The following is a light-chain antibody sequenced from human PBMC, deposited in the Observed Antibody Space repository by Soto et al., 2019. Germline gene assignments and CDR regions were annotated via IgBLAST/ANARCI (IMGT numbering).Light chain of an antibody. J-gene: IGLJ1*01. CDR1: SSDVGAYNY. V-gene: IGLV2-14*01. Sequence: QSALTQPASVSGSPGQSITISCTGTSSDVGAYNYVSWYQQHPGKAPKLMIYEVSNRPSGVSNRFSGSKSGNTASLTISGLQAEDEADYYCSSYTTNSPLLYVFGSGTKLTVL. CDR3: SSYTTNSPLLYV. CDR2: EVS.